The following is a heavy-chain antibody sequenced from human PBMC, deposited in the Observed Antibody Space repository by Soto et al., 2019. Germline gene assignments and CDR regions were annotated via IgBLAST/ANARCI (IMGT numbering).Heavy chain of an antibody. CDR1: GFTFSSYG. CDR2: ISYDGSNK. CDR3: AKDSSSTVGWFDP. J-gene: IGHJ5*02. V-gene: IGHV3-30*18. D-gene: IGHD2-2*01. Sequence: PGGSLRLSCAASGFTFSSYGMHWVRQAPGKGLEWVAVISYDGSNKYYGDSVKGRFTISRDNSKNTLYLQMNSLRAEDTAVYYCAKDSSSTVGWFDPWGQGTLVTVSS.